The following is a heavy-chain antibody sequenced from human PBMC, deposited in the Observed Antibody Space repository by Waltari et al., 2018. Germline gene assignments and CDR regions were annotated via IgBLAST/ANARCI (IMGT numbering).Heavy chain of an antibody. CDR1: GYSMISTDW. Sequence: QLQLQESGPGLVKPSGTLSPTCPFPGYSMISTDWWSWVRQSPGKGLEWIGQVQRSGRTNYNPSFASRVTVSVDTSTNQFSLKVTSATAADTAVYFCARDRGRGIYLDSWGQGTLVTVSP. J-gene: IGHJ4*02. CDR2: VQRSGRT. CDR3: ARDRGRGIYLDS. D-gene: IGHD2-15*01. V-gene: IGHV4-4*02.